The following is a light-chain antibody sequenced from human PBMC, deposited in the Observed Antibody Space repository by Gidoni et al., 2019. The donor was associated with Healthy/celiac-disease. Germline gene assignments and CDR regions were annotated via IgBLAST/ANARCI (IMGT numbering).Light chain of an antibody. Sequence: DIVMPQSPDSLAVSLGERATINCKSSQSVLYSSNNKNYLAWYQQKPGQPPKLLIYWASTRESGVPDRFSGSGSGTDFTLTISSLQAEDVAVYYCQQYYSTPQTFGQXTKLEIK. CDR3: QQYYSTPQT. CDR1: QSVLYSSNNKNY. V-gene: IGKV4-1*01. J-gene: IGKJ2*01. CDR2: WAS.